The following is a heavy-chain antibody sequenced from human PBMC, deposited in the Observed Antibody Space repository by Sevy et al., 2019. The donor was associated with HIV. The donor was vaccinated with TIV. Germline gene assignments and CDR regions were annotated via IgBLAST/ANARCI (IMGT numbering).Heavy chain of an antibody. CDR3: ARDNYGMDV. CDR1: GFTFRNYA. CDR2: ISYDGTNQ. Sequence: GGSLRLSCATYGFTFRNYALHWVRQAPGKGLEWVAIISYDGTNQYYADPVKGRFTISRDNSENTLYLQFNSLRVEDTAVYYCARDNYGMDVWGQGTTVTVSS. J-gene: IGHJ6*02. V-gene: IGHV3-30-3*01.